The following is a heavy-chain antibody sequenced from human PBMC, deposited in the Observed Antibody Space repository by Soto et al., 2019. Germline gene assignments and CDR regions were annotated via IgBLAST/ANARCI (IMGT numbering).Heavy chain of an antibody. D-gene: IGHD4-17*01. CDR2: ISAYSGDT. CDR3: AWGPKLDYFYYYDY. J-gene: IGHJ4*02. V-gene: IGHV1-18*01. Sequence: GASVKVSCKASGYTFSSSGFTWVRQAPGQGLEWMGWISAYSGDTRYAQNLQGRVSLTTDTSASTAYMELRSLRSDDTAVYYCAWGPKLDYFYYYDYWGQGTQVTAPQ. CDR1: GYTFSSSG.